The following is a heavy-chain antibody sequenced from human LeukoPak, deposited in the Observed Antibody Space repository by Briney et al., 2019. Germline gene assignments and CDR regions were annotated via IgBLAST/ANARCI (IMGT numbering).Heavy chain of an antibody. CDR2: IYYSGST. V-gene: IGHV4-59*12. J-gene: IGHJ4*02. D-gene: IGHD6-19*01. CDR3: ARAAARSIAVNFDY. CDR1: GGSISSYY. Sequence: PSETLSLTCTVSGGSISSYYWSWIRQPLGKGLEWIGYIYYSGSTNYNPSLKSRVTISVDTSKNQFSLKLSSVTAADTAVYYCARAAARSIAVNFDYWGQGTLVTVSS.